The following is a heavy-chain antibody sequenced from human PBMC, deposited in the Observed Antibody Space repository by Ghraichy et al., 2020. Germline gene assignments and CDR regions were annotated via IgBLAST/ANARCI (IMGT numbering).Heavy chain of an antibody. J-gene: IGHJ3*02. CDR2: IDTNSNYM. CDR1: GFTFSHYI. D-gene: IGHD4-11*01. CDR3: ARKRWSYNNCDDAFDI. Sequence: GGSLRLSCAASGFTFSHYIMNWVRQAPGKGLEWVSSIDTNSNYMYYADSLKGRFTISRDNAKDSLFLQMNSLTAEDTAVYFCARKRWSYNNCDDAFDIWGQGTMVTVSS. V-gene: IGHV3-21*01.